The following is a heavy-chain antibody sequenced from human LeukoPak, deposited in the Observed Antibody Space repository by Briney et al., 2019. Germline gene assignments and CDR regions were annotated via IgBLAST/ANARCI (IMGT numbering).Heavy chain of an antibody. V-gene: IGHV3-33*01. Sequence: GRSLRLSCAASGFTFSSYGMHWVRQAPGKGLEWVAVIWYDGSNKYYADSVKGRFTISRDNSKNTLYLQMNSLRAEDTAVYYWARESGYKGTIYYYYGMDVWGKGTTVTVSS. CDR1: GFTFSSYG. CDR3: ARESGYKGTIYYYYGMDV. D-gene: IGHD1-7*01. J-gene: IGHJ6*04. CDR2: IWYDGSNK.